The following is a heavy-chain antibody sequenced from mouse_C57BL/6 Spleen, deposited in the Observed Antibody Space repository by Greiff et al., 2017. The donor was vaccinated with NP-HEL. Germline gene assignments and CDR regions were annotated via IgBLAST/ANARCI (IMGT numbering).Heavy chain of an antibody. Sequence: VQLQQSGPELVKPGASVKIPCKASGYTFTDYNMDWVKQSHGKSLEWIGDINPNNGGTIYNQKFKGKATLTVDKSSSTAYMELRSLTSEDTAVYYCARGLYGSRGYFDVWGTGTTVTVSS. CDR3: ARGLYGSRGYFDV. CDR1: GYTFTDYN. J-gene: IGHJ1*03. V-gene: IGHV1-18*01. CDR2: INPNNGGT. D-gene: IGHD1-1*01.